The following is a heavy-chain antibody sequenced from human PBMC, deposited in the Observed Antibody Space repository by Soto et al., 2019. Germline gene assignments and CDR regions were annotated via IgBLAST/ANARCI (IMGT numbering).Heavy chain of an antibody. CDR2: SKNKADSYTT. D-gene: IGHD3-10*01. CDR3: TVWGSGNDFGAA. CDR1: GFTFSDHY. J-gene: IGHJ4*02. Sequence: EVQLVESGGGLVQPGGSLRLSCAASGFTFSDHYMDWVRQAPGKGLEWVGRSKNKADSYTTEYAASVKGRFTISRDGSKNSLFLQMSSLKTEDTAVYYCTVWGSGNDFGAAWGQGILVTFSS. V-gene: IGHV3-72*01.